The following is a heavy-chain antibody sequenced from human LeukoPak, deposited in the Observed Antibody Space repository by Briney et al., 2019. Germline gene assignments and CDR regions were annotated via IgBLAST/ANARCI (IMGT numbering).Heavy chain of an antibody. V-gene: IGHV4-59*08. CDR3: ARTYCSGGSCHFDY. CDR2: IYYSGNT. CDR1: GGSISSYY. Sequence: SETLSLTCTVSGGSISSYYWSWIRQPPGKGLEWIGYIYYSGNTDSNPSLKSRVTISVDTSKNQFSLKLSSVTAADTAVYYCARTYCSGGSCHFDYWGQGALVTVSS. D-gene: IGHD2-15*01. J-gene: IGHJ4*02.